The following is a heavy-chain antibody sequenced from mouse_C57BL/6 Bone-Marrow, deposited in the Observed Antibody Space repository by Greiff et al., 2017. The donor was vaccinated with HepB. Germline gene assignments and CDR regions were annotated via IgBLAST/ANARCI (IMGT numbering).Heavy chain of an antibody. CDR2: IDPENGDT. V-gene: IGHV14-4*01. J-gene: IGHJ2*01. CDR1: GFNIKDDY. Sequence: EVQLQESGAELVRPGASVKLSCTASGFNIKDDYMHWVKQRPEQGLEWIGWIDPENGDTEYASKFQGKATITADTSSNTAYLQLSSLTSEDTAVYYCTTYYGNPLYWGQGTTLTVSS. D-gene: IGHD2-1*01. CDR3: TTYYGNPLY.